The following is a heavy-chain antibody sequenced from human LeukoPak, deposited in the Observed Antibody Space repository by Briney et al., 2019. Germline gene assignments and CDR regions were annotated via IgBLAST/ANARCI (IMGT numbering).Heavy chain of an antibody. CDR2: IYTSGST. CDR1: GGSISSGSYY. J-gene: IGHJ4*02. D-gene: IGHD3-3*01. Sequence: SETLSLTCTVSGGSISSGSYYWSWIRQPAGKGLEWIGRIYTSGSTNYNPSLKSRVTISVDTSKNQFSLKLSSVTAADTAVYYCAEGQPFGVDRGEYFDYWGQGTLVTVSS. CDR3: AEGQPFGVDRGEYFDY. V-gene: IGHV4-61*02.